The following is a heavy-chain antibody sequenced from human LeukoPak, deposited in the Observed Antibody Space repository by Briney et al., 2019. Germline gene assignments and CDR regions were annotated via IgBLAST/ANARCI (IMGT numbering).Heavy chain of an antibody. CDR2: IGGCGVGT. Sequence: GGSLRLSCAASGFTFSRTAMTWVGQPPGKGLEWVATIGGCGVGTYYADSIKGRFNISRDNSKNTLYLQMNSLRTDDTAMYYCAKDSSSLHSGSFFIPVALWGHGTLVTVSS. CDR3: AKDSSSLHSGSFFIPVAL. D-gene: IGHD1-26*01. CDR1: GFTFSRTA. J-gene: IGHJ1*01. V-gene: IGHV3-23*01.